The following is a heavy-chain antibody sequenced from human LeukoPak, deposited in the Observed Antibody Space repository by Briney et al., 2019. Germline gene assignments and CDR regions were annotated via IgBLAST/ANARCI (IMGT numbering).Heavy chain of an antibody. J-gene: IGHJ6*03. D-gene: IGHD3-10*01. CDR1: YDSINTYY. Sequence: SETLSLTCTVSYDSINTYYWSWIRQPAGKGLEWIGRLYTSGTTNYNPSLKSRISISIDTSKKLFSMTLSSVTAADTAVYYCARGYSSGSLVYMDVWGKGTTLIVSS. V-gene: IGHV4-4*07. CDR2: LYTSGTT. CDR3: ARGYSSGSLVYMDV.